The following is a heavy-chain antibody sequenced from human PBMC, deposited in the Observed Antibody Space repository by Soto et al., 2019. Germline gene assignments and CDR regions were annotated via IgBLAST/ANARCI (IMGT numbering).Heavy chain of an antibody. V-gene: IGHV5-51*01. CDR2: IYPGDSDT. J-gene: IGHJ6*02. Sequence: GEALKISCKGSGYSFTSYWIGWLRQMPGKGLEWMGIIYPGDSDTRYSPSFQGQVTISADKSISTAYLQWSSLKASDTAMYYCARRGYRYYYYYGMDVWGQGTTVTVSS. CDR3: ARRGYRYYYYYGMDV. CDR1: GYSFTSYW. D-gene: IGHD5-18*01.